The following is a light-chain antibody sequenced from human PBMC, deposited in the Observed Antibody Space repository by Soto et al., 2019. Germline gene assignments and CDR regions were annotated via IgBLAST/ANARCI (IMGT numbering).Light chain of an antibody. V-gene: IGKV3-20*01. CDR3: QQYGSSPRT. J-gene: IGKJ1*01. CDR2: NAS. CDR1: QSVSSNF. Sequence: EIVLTQSPGTLSLSPGERATLSCRASQSVSSNFLAWYQQKPGQAPRLLIYNASNRATGIPDRFSGSGSGTDFTLTISRPEPEDFAVYYCQQYGSSPRTFGQGTKVEIK.